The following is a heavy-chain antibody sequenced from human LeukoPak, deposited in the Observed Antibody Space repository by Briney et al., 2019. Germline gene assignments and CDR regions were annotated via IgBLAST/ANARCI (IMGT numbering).Heavy chain of an antibody. D-gene: IGHD4-17*01. Sequence: GGSVTLSCAASGFPFNTFDMLCLPQVTGKGLEWVWSIGTTGDTHYAVYEMGRLTISRENAKTSLYLQMSSLSAGDTAVYYCARSVFGDYPYWGQGTLVTVSS. CDR3: ARSVFGDYPY. J-gene: IGHJ4*02. CDR2: IGTTGDT. V-gene: IGHV3-13*01. CDR1: GFPFNTFD.